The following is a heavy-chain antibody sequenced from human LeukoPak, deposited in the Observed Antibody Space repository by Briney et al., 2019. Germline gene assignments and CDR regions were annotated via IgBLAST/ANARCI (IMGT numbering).Heavy chain of an antibody. Sequence: GESLKISCKGSGYSFTSYWIGWVRQMPGKGLEWMGIIYPGDSDTRYSPSFQGQVTISADKSTSTTYLQWSSLKAADTAVYYCARSIAVADHYYFDYWGQGTLVTVSS. J-gene: IGHJ4*02. CDR2: IYPGDSDT. D-gene: IGHD6-19*01. CDR1: GYSFTSYW. CDR3: ARSIAVADHYYFDY. V-gene: IGHV5-51*01.